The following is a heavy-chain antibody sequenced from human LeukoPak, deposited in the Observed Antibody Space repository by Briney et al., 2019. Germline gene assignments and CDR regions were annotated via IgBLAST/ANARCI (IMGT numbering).Heavy chain of an antibody. Sequence: SVKVSCKASGFTFTSSAVQWVRQARGQRLEWIGWIVVGSGNTNYAQKFQERVTITRDMSTSTAYMELSSLRSEDTAVYYCAADALYSSGWSIAAFDIWGQGTMVTVSS. D-gene: IGHD6-19*01. J-gene: IGHJ3*02. CDR3: AADALYSSGWSIAAFDI. CDR1: GFTFTSSA. V-gene: IGHV1-58*01. CDR2: IVVGSGNT.